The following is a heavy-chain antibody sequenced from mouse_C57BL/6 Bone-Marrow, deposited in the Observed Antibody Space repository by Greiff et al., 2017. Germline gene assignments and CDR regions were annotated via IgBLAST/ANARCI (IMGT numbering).Heavy chain of an antibody. D-gene: IGHD1-1*01. Sequence: EVKLMESGEGLVKPGGSLKLSCAASGFTFSSYAMSWVRQTPEKRLEWVAYISSGGDYIYYADTVKGRFTLSRDNARNTLYLQMSSLKSEDTAMYYCTRDPAVVGMDYWGQGTSVTVSS. CDR3: TRDPAVVGMDY. CDR1: GFTFSSYA. V-gene: IGHV5-9-1*02. CDR2: ISSGGDYI. J-gene: IGHJ4*01.